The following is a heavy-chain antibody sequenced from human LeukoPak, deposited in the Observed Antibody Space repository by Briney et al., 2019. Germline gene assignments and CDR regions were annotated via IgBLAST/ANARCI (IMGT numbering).Heavy chain of an antibody. CDR3: ASLLGEYTYVYH. V-gene: IGHV4-39*01. CDR2: IYYSGST. J-gene: IGHJ5*02. CDR1: SGSISSSSYY. D-gene: IGHD5-18*01. Sequence: SETLSLTCTVSSGSISSSSYYWGWIRQPPGKGLEWIGSIYYSGSTYHNPSLRGRVTISVDTSKNQFSLRLSSVTAADTAVYYCASLLGEYTYVYHWGQGTLVTVSS.